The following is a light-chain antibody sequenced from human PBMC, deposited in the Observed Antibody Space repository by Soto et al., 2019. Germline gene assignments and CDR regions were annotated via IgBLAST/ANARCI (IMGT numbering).Light chain of an antibody. CDR2: EDT. V-gene: IGLV2-14*01. Sequence: QSALTQPASVSGSPGQSITISCAGTSSDIGTYNHVSWYQQHPGKAPQLMIYEDTNRPSGLSSRFSGSKSGNTASLTISGLQAEDEADYFCCSYTTSSTFVFGTGTKVTVL. CDR1: SSDIGTYNH. J-gene: IGLJ1*01. CDR3: CSYTTSSTFV.